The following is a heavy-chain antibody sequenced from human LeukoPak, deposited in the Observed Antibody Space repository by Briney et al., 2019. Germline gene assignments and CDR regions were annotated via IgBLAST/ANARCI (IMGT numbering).Heavy chain of an antibody. D-gene: IGHD6-19*01. CDR3: ARGGYSSGWSVFDY. CDR1: GYTFTGYY. V-gene: IGHV1-2*04. J-gene: IGHJ4*02. Sequence: ASVKVSCKASGYTFTGYYMHWVRQAPGQGLEWMGWINPNSGGTNYAQKFQGWVTMTRDTSISTVYMELSRLRSDDTAVYYRARGGYSSGWSVFDYWGQGTLVTVSS. CDR2: INPNSGGT.